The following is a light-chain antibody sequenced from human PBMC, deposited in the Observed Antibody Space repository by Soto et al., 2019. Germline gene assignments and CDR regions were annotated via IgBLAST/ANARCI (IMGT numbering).Light chain of an antibody. CDR1: SSNIGAGRD. CDR2: DSN. J-gene: IGLJ1*01. V-gene: IGLV1-40*01. Sequence: QSVLTQPPSVSGAPGQRVIISCTGSSSNIGAGRDVHWYRQFLGEAPKFLISDSNHRPSGVPDRFSVSKSGASASLAITGLRPEDEGDYFCQSYGTSLSGLYVFGTGTKVTVL. CDR3: QSYGTSLSGLYV.